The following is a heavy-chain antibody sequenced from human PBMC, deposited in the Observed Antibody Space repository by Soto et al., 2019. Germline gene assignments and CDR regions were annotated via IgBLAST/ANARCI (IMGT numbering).Heavy chain of an antibody. V-gene: IGHV3-30-3*01. CDR1: GFTFSSYA. J-gene: IGHJ4*02. CDR2: ISYDGYNI. D-gene: IGHD6-25*01. Sequence: PGGSLRLSCAASGFTFSSYAMHWVRQAPGKGLEWVAVISYDGYNIYYADSVKGRFTISRDNSKNTLYLQMNSLRAEDTAVYKCAREAEAFDNWGQGTLVSVSS. CDR3: AREAEAFDN.